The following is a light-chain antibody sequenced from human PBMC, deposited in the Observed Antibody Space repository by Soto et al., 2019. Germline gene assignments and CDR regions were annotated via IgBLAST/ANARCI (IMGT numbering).Light chain of an antibody. J-gene: IGLJ1*01. Sequence: QSALTQPRSVSGSPGQSVTISCTGTSSDVGGYNYVSWYQQHPGKAPKLMIYTVTKRPSGVPDRFSGSKSDNTASLTISGLKADDEGDYNCCSYAGSSSYVFGAGTKLNVL. CDR1: SSDVGGYNY. CDR2: TVT. V-gene: IGLV2-11*01. CDR3: CSYAGSSSYV.